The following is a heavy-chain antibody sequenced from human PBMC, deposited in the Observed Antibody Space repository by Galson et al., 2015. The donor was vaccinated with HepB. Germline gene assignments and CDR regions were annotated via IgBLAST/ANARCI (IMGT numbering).Heavy chain of an antibody. V-gene: IGHV4-34*01. D-gene: IGHD6-19*01. J-gene: IGHJ5*02. Sequence: SETLSLTCAVYGWSFSGYYRSWIRQPPGKGLEWIGETNHSGSTNYNPSLKSRVTILVDTSQNQFSLKLRSVTAADTAVYYCVERAVAGPLSWFDPWGQGTLVTVSS. CDR1: GWSFSGYY. CDR2: TNHSGST. CDR3: VERAVAGPLSWFDP.